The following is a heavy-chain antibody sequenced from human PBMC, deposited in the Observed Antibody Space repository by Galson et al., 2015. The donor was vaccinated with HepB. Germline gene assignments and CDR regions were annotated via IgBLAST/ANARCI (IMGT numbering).Heavy chain of an antibody. J-gene: IGHJ4*02. CDR2: INSDGSSI. D-gene: IGHD2-2*01. V-gene: IGHV3-74*01. CDR3: ERGGVPGLKGIEY. CDR1: GLTLSSYS. Sequence: SLRLSCAASGLTLSSYSMNWVRQAPGKGLVWVSRINSDGSSISYADFVKGRFTISRDNAKNTLYLQMDSLRAEDTAVYYCERGGVPGLKGIEYWGQGTLVTVSS.